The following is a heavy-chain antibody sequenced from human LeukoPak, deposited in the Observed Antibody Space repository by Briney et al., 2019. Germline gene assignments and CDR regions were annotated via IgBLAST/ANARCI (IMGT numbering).Heavy chain of an antibody. CDR1: GGSISSSSYY. CDR2: IYYSGST. CDR3: ARQPLIDRADDAFDI. J-gene: IGHJ3*02. V-gene: IGHV4-39*07. D-gene: IGHD2-8*01. Sequence: SETLSLTCTVSGGSISSSSYYWGWIRQPPGKGLEWIGSIYYSGSTYYNPSLRSRVTISVDTSKNQFSLKLSSVTAADTAVYYCARQPLIDRADDAFDIWGQGTMVTVSS.